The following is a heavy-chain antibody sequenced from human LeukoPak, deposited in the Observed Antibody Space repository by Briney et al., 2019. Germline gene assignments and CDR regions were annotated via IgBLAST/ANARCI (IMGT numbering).Heavy chain of an antibody. V-gene: IGHV4-59*01. CDR1: GGSISSYY. CDR3: AREGMVRGVSDY. Sequence: SETLSLTCTVSGGSISSYYWSWIRQPPGKGLEWIGYIYYSGSTNYNPSLKSRVTISVDTSKNQFSLKLSSVTAADTAVYYCAREGMVRGVSDYWGQGTLVTVSS. CDR2: IYYSGST. J-gene: IGHJ4*02. D-gene: IGHD3-10*01.